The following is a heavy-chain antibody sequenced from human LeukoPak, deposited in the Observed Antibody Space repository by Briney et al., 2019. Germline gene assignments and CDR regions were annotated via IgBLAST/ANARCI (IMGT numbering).Heavy chain of an antibody. D-gene: IGHD2-2*01. Sequence: PGGSRRLSCVVSGFTFSNYAMSWVRQAPGKGLEWVSAISDSGTSTYYADSVKGRFTISRDNSKNTLYLQMYSLRAEDTAVYYCDCSTTNCYDDYWGQGTLVTVSS. J-gene: IGHJ4*02. V-gene: IGHV3-23*01. CDR3: DCSTTNCYDDY. CDR2: ISDSGTST. CDR1: GFTFSNYA.